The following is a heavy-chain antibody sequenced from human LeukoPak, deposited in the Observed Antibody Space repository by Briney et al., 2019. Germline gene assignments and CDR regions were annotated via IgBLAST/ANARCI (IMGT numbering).Heavy chain of an antibody. Sequence: GASVKVSCKASGYTFTGYYMHWVRQAPGQGLEWMGWINPNSGGTNYAQKFQGGVTMTRDTSISTAYMELSRLRSDDTAVYYCAGAYYYDSSGYWDAFDIWGQGTMVTVSS. CDR3: AGAYYYDSSGYWDAFDI. D-gene: IGHD3-22*01. CDR2: INPNSGGT. V-gene: IGHV1-2*02. J-gene: IGHJ3*02. CDR1: GYTFTGYY.